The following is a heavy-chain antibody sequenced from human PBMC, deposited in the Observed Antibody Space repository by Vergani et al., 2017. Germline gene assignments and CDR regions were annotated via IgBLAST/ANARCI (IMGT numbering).Heavy chain of an antibody. CDR2: IYHSGGA. D-gene: IGHD3-9*01. CDR3: ARTESFILRYFHWAL. V-gene: IGHV4-39*01. J-gene: IGHJ4*02. Sequence: QVQLQESGPGLVKPSQTLSLTCTVSGGSITSSSYYWGWIRQPPGKGLEWIGNIYHSGGAYYNPSLKGRVTISVDTSKNQFSLEVTSVTAAATAIYFCARTESFILRYFHWALWGQGTLVTVSS. CDR1: GGSITSSSYY.